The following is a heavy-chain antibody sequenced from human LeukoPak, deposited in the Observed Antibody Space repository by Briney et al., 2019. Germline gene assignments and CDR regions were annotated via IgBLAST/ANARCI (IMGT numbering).Heavy chain of an antibody. CDR3: ARGGGLDYYDSSGYYYG. D-gene: IGHD3-22*01. V-gene: IGHV1-69*13. Sequence: ASVNVSCKASGGTFSSYAISWVRQAPGQGLEWMGGIIPIFGTANYAQKFQGRVTITADESTSTAYMELSSLRSEDTAVYYCARGGGLDYYDSSGYYYGWGQGTLVTVSS. J-gene: IGHJ4*02. CDR2: IIPIFGTA. CDR1: GGTFSSYA.